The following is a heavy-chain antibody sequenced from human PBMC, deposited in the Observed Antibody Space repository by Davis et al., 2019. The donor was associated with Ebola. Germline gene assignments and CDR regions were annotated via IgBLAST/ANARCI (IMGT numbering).Heavy chain of an antibody. V-gene: IGHV2-5*02. CDR2: IYWDDDK. CDR3: AHRGRYNWNANLRYYFDY. D-gene: IGHD1-20*01. J-gene: IGHJ4*02. Sequence: SGPTLVKPTQTLTLTCTFSGFSLSTSGVGVGWIRQPPGKALEWLALIYWDDDKRYSPSLKSRLTITKDTSKNQVVLTMTNMDPVDTATYYCAHRGRYNWNANLRYYFDYWGQGTLVTVSS. CDR1: GFSLSTSGVG.